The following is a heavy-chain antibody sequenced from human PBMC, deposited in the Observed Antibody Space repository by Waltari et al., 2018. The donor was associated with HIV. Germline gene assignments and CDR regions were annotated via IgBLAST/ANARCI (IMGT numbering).Heavy chain of an antibody. CDR1: GFPFSDFY. V-gene: IGHV3-11*01. J-gene: IGHJ4*02. Sequence: QVHLEQSGGGLVEPGGSLRLSCVASGFPFSDFYMSWIRQTPGKGLEWLAHITSSTSTVNYADSVKGRFTISRDNARNSLFLQMDNLRVDDTAIYYCARDPVRKDGYAHDFWGQGTLVTVSS. CDR2: ITSSTSTV. D-gene: IGHD2-2*01. CDR3: ARDPVRKDGYAHDF.